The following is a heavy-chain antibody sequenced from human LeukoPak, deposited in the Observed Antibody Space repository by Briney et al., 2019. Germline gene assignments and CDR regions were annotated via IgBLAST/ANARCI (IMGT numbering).Heavy chain of an antibody. Sequence: GGSLRLSCAASGFTFSSYAMHWVRQAPGKGLEWVAVISYDGSNKYYADSVKGRFTISRDNAKNSLYLQMNSLRAEDTAVYYCARDRSGFWYFDLWGRGTLVTVSS. D-gene: IGHD1-14*01. CDR1: GFTFSSYA. CDR2: ISYDGSNK. J-gene: IGHJ2*01. V-gene: IGHV3-30-3*01. CDR3: ARDRSGFWYFDL.